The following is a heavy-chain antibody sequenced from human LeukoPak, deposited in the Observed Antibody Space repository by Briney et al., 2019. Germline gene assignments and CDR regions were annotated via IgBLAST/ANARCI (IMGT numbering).Heavy chain of an antibody. D-gene: IGHD6-25*01. V-gene: IGHV3-43D*03. CDR1: GFTFDDYA. J-gene: IGHJ4*02. CDR3: AKDRGSIAADY. Sequence: GGSLRLSCAASGFTFDDYAMHWVRQPPGKGLEWVSLLSWDGGSSYYADSVKGRFTISRGNSKSTLYLQMNSLRAEDTAVYYCAKDRGSIAADYWGQGTLVTVSS. CDR2: LSWDGGSS.